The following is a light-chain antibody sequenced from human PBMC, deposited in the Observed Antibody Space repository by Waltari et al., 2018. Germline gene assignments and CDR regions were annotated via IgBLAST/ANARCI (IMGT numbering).Light chain of an antibody. CDR2: WAS. V-gene: IGKV4-1*01. Sequence: DIVMTQSPDSLAVSLGERATINCKSSQSVLYSSNNKNYLAWYQQKPGQPPRLLIYWASTRESGVPDRFSGSGSGKDFTLTISSLQAEDVALYYCQQYYSTPQAFGQGTKVEI. CDR1: QSVLYSSNNKNY. J-gene: IGKJ1*01. CDR3: QQYYSTPQA.